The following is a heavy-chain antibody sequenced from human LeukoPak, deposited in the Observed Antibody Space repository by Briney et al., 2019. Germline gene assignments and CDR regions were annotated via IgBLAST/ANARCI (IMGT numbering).Heavy chain of an antibody. Sequence: RASETLSLTCAVYGGSFSGYYWSWIRQPPGKGLEWIGEINHSGSTNYNPSLKSRVTISVDTSKNQFSLKLSSVTAADTAVYYCALNSDFWSGYRTYGMDVWGRGTTVTVSS. CDR2: INHSGST. CDR3: ALNSDFWSGYRTYGMDV. D-gene: IGHD3-3*01. J-gene: IGHJ6*02. V-gene: IGHV4-34*01. CDR1: GGSFSGYY.